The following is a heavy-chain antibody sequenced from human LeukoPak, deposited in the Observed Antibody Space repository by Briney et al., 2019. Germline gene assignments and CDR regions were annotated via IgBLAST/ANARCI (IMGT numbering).Heavy chain of an antibody. Sequence: PSETLSLTCTVSGGSISSYYWSWIRQPPGKGLEWIGYIYYSGSTNYNPSLKSRVTISVDTSKNQFPLKLSSVTAADTAVYYCARGVVAALFDYWGQGTLVTVSS. J-gene: IGHJ4*02. CDR2: IYYSGST. CDR1: GGSISSYY. V-gene: IGHV4-59*01. D-gene: IGHD2-15*01. CDR3: ARGVVAALFDY.